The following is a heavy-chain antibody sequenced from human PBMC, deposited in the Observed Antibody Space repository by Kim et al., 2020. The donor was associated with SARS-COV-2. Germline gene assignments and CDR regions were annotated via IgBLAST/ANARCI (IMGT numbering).Heavy chain of an antibody. CDR3: ARRDSSTGVNAFDI. Sequence: SETLSLTCTVSGGSISSYYWSWIRQPPGKGLEWIGYIYYSGSTNYNPSLKSRVTISVDTSKNQFSLKLSSVTAADTAVYYCARRDSSTGVNAFDIWGQGTMVTVSS. CDR2: IYYSGST. V-gene: IGHV4-59*08. D-gene: IGHD3-22*01. CDR1: GGSISSYY. J-gene: IGHJ3*02.